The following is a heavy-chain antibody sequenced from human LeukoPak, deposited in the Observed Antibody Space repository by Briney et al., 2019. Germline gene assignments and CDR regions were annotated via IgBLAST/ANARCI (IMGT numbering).Heavy chain of an antibody. Sequence: GGSLRLSCSVSGFTFSTYGMHWVRQAPGKGRGYVSAISSNGDNTYYADSVKGRFTISRDNSKNTLYLLSSLRADDTAVYYCVRGTGYWGQGTLVTVSS. CDR3: VRGTGY. V-gene: IGHV3-64D*06. J-gene: IGHJ4*02. CDR2: ISSNGDNT. CDR1: GFTFSTYG.